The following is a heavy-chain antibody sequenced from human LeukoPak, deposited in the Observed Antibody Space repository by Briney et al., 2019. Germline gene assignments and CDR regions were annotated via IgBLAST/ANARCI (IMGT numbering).Heavy chain of an antibody. CDR2: IYCSGST. CDR1: GGSISSYY. V-gene: IGHV4-59*08. D-gene: IGHD3-22*01. Sequence: SETLSLTCTVSGGSISSYYWSWIRQPPGKGLEWIGYIYCSGSTNYNPSLKSRVTISVDTSKNQFSLKLSSVTAADTAVYYCARLDSSGYCYYYYGMDVWGQGTTVTVSS. CDR3: ARLDSSGYCYYYYGMDV. J-gene: IGHJ6*02.